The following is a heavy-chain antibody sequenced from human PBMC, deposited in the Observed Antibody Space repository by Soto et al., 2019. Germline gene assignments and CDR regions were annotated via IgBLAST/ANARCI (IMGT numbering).Heavy chain of an antibody. D-gene: IGHD1-26*01. J-gene: IGHJ6*02. Sequence: GGSLRLSCAASGFTFSSYGMHCVRQAPGKGLEWVAVISYDGSNKYYADSVKGRFTISRDNSKNTLYLQMNSLRAEDTAVYYCAKDKQNSGSYYYYGMDVWGQGTTVTVSS. CDR1: GFTFSSYG. V-gene: IGHV3-30*18. CDR3: AKDKQNSGSYYYYGMDV. CDR2: ISYDGSNK.